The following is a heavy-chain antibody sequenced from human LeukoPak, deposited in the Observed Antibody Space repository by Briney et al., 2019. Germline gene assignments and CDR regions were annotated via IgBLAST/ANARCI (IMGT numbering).Heavy chain of an antibody. D-gene: IGHD3-10*01. CDR3: TLIQGWGSGSYYRDF. CDR2: VKSKSAGETT. J-gene: IGHJ4*02. CDR1: GLSISNDW. V-gene: IGHV3-15*01. Sequence: PGGSPRLSCAASGLSISNDWMSWVRQAPGKGLEWVARVKSKSAGETTDYAAPVKGRFTISRDDSKNTLYLQMNSLKTEDTAVYYCTLIQGWGSGSYYRDFWGQGTLVTVSP.